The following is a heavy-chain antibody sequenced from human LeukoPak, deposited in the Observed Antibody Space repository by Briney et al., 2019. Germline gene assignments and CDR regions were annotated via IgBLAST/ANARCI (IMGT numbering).Heavy chain of an antibody. CDR2: ISAYNGNT. CDR3: ARDEQWLVHYCYGMDV. J-gene: IGHJ6*02. CDR1: GYTFSSYG. V-gene: IGHV1-18*01. D-gene: IGHD6-19*01. Sequence: ASVKVSCKASGYTFSSYGISWVRQAPGQGLEWMGWISAYNGNTNYVQKFQGRVTMTTDTSTSTAYMELRSLRSDDTAVYYCARDEQWLVHYCYGMDVWGQGTTVTVSS.